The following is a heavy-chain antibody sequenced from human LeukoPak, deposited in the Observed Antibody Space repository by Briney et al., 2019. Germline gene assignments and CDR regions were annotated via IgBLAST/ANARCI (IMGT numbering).Heavy chain of an antibody. Sequence: GGSLRLSCAASGFTFSSYAVSWVRQAPGKGLEWVSAISGSGGSTYYADSVKGRFTISRDNSKNTLYLQMNSLRAEDTAVYYCEKEFASYDFWSGYDDAFDIWGQGTMVTVSS. CDR2: ISGSGGST. V-gene: IGHV3-23*01. CDR3: EKEFASYDFWSGYDDAFDI. J-gene: IGHJ3*02. D-gene: IGHD3-3*01. CDR1: GFTFSSYA.